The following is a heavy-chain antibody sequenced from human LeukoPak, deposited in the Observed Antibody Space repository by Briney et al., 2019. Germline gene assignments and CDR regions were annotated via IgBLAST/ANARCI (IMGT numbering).Heavy chain of an antibody. D-gene: IGHD5-24*01. CDR1: GVSISSSYSY. Sequence: SETLSLTCTVSGVSISSSYSYWGWIRQPPGMGLEWIGSIYYTGNTYYNASLKSQVSISIDTSNNQFSLKLSSVTAPDTAVYYCARVGGARDDYNIDYWGQGTLVSVSS. CDR3: ARVGGARDDYNIDY. CDR2: IYYTGNT. V-gene: IGHV4-39*01. J-gene: IGHJ4*02.